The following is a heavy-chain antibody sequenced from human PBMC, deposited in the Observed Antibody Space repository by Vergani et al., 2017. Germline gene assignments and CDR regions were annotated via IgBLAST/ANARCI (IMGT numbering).Heavy chain of an antibody. V-gene: IGHV4-34*01. J-gene: IGHJ6*03. CDR2: INHSGST. D-gene: IGHD2-2*01. Sequence: QVQLQQWGAGLLKPSETLSLTCAVYGGSFSGYYWSWIRQPPGKGLEWIGEINHSGSTNYNPSLKSRVTISVDTSKNQFSLKLSSVTAADTAVYYCARGRYCSSTSCSPNTYRGYYYYMDAWGKGTTVTVSS. CDR3: ARGRYCSSTSCSPNTYRGYYYYMDA. CDR1: GGSFSGYY.